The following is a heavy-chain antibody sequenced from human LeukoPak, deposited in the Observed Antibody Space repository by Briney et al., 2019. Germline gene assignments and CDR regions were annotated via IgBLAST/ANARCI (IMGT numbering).Heavy chain of an antibody. CDR3: TASYYYDRSGSITQANFDY. Sequence: PGGSLRLSCAASGFTFNHYGMHWVRQAPGKGLEWVAFISYDGSSPYLTDSVKGRFTISRDNSKNTLYLQMNSLTTEDTAVYYCTASYYYDRSGSITQANFDYWGQGTLVTVSS. CDR1: GFTFNHYG. D-gene: IGHD3-22*01. CDR2: ISYDGSSP. J-gene: IGHJ4*02. V-gene: IGHV3-30*03.